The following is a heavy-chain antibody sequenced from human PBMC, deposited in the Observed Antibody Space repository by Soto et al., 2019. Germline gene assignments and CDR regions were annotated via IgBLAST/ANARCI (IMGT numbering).Heavy chain of an antibody. Sequence: GGSLRLSCAASGFTVSSYEMDWVRQAPGKGLEWVAYISISGGTIYYGDSVEGRFTISRDNADNSLYLQMNSLRAEDTAVYYCTKEKSVMNSGYDAFDIWGQGTMVTVPS. V-gene: IGHV3-48*03. J-gene: IGHJ3*02. CDR1: GFTVSSYE. D-gene: IGHD5-12*01. CDR2: ISISGGTI. CDR3: TKEKSVMNSGYDAFDI.